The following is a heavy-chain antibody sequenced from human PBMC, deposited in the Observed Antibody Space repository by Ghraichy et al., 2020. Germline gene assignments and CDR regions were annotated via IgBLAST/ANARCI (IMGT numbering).Heavy chain of an antibody. CDR3: VSSYGLPMVRGVGN. D-gene: IGHD3-10*01. J-gene: IGHJ4*02. Sequence: SETLSLTCTVSGGSISSYYWSWIRQPPGKGLEWIGYIYYSGSTNYNPSLKSRVTISVDTSKNQFSLKLSSVTAADTAVYYCVSSYGLPMVRGVGNWGQGTLVTVSS. CDR2: IYYSGST. CDR1: GGSISSYY. V-gene: IGHV4-59*01.